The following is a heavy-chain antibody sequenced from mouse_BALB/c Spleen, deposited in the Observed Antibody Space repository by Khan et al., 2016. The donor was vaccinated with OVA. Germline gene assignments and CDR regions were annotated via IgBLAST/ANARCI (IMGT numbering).Heavy chain of an antibody. V-gene: IGHV3-6*02. CDR1: GYLITSGCY. Sequence: VQLKESGPGLVKPSQSLSLTCSVTGYLITSGCYWNWIRQFPGNKLEWMGHISYDGNNNYNPSLKNRISITRDTSKNQFFLRLNSVTAEDTATYYCARDEGYYYVDYFDYWGQGTTLTVSS. D-gene: IGHD1-1*01. CDR3: ARDEGYYYVDYFDY. J-gene: IGHJ2*01. CDR2: ISYDGNN.